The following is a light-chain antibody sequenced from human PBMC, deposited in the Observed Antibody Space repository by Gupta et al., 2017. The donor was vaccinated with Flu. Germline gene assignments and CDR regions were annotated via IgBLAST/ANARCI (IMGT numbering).Light chain of an antibody. Sequence: RVTRPCAGSSFNIGSNTVNWYPQLPGTAPKRLIYKNNQRPSGVPDRFSGSESGTSASLAISGLQSEDEADYYCASWDDSLNGWVFGGGTKLTV. J-gene: IGLJ3*02. CDR3: ASWDDSLNGWV. CDR2: KNN. V-gene: IGLV1-44*01. CDR1: SFNIGSNT.